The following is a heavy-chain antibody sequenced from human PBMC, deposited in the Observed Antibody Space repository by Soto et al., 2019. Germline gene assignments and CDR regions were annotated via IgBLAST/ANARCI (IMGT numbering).Heavy chain of an antibody. CDR1: GGSFSGYY. CDR2: INHSGST. J-gene: IGHJ3*02. V-gene: IGHV4-34*01. Sequence: PSETLSLTCAVYGGSFSGYYWSWIRQPPGKGLERIGEINHSGSTNYNPSLKSRVTISVDTSKNQFSLKLSSVTAADTAVYYCATAGRYRFPIFGVVRPGGAFDMWCERTVVTAS. D-gene: IGHD3-3*01. CDR3: ATAGRYRFPIFGVVRPGGAFDM.